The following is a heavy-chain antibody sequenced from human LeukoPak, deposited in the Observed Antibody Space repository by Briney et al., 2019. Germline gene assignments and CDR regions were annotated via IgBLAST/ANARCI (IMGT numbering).Heavy chain of an antibody. J-gene: IGHJ4*02. CDR3: SMSGFYYDSSGPYYFDY. CDR1: GFTFSSYS. Sequence: GGSLRLSCAASGFTFSSYSMTWVRQAPGKGLEWVSYISASSSYIYYADSVKGRFTISRDNAKNSLYLQMNSLRAEDTAVYYCSMSGFYYDSSGPYYFDYWGQGTLVTVSS. CDR2: ISASSSYI. D-gene: IGHD3-22*01. V-gene: IGHV3-21*05.